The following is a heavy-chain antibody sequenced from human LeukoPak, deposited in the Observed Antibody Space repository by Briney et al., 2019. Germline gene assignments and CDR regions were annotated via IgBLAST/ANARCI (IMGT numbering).Heavy chain of an antibody. CDR2: IYYSGST. D-gene: IGHD4-17*01. V-gene: IGHV4-39*07. J-gene: IGHJ4*02. CDR3: ARGTPYYGDFPDY. CDR1: GGSISSSSYY. Sequence: SETLSLTCTVSGGSISSSSYYWGWIRQPPGKGLEWIGSIYYSGSTYYNPSLKSRVTISVDTSKNQFSLKLSSVTAADTAVYYCARGTPYYGDFPDYWGQGTLVTVSS.